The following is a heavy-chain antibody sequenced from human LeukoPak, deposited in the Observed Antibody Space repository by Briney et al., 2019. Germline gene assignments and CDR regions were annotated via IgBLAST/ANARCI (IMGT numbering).Heavy chain of an antibody. CDR1: GFTFSSYA. V-gene: IGHV3-30-3*01. CDR2: ISYDGSNK. D-gene: IGHD3-16*01. Sequence: GGSLRLSCAASGFTFSSYAMHWVRQAPGKGLEWVAVISYDGSNKYYADSVKGRFTISRDNSKNTLYLQMNSLRAEDTAVYYCARGEYFDYWGQGTLVTVSS. CDR3: ARGEYFDY. J-gene: IGHJ4*02.